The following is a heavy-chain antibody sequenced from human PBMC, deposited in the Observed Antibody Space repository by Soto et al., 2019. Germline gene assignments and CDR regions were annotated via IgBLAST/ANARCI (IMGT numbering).Heavy chain of an antibody. V-gene: IGHV1-18*01. CDR2: VSSYNGNT. CDR3: AREVEGSYSPADF. CDR1: GYTFTDHG. J-gene: IGHJ4*02. D-gene: IGHD3-10*01. Sequence: GASVKVCCKTSGYTFTDHGIDWVRQAPGQGLEWVGWVSSYNGNTNYAYNLKDRVIMTTDASTSTAYMELRGLRSDDTAVYYCAREVEGSYSPADFWGQGTPVTVSS.